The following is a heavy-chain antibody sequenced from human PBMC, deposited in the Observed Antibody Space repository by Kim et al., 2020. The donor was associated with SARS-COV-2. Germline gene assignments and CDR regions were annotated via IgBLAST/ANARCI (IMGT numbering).Heavy chain of an antibody. V-gene: IGHV3-23*01. CDR1: GFIFTKYA. Sequence: GGSLRLSCAASGFIFTKYAMTWVRQAPGKGLEWVSAISSSVLSTYYADSLRGRFTTSRADSKTPSFLQINTLRAGDTAVYYFPKVADELATVSFLYCWGKGALVTVSS. CDR2: ISSSVLST. D-gene: IGHD4-4*01. J-gene: IGHJ4*02. CDR3: PKVADELATVSFLYC.